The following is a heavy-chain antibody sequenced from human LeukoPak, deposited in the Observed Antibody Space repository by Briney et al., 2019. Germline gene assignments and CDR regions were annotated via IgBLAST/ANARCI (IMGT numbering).Heavy chain of an antibody. V-gene: IGHV3-23*01. CDR1: GFTFSSYA. CDR2: ISGSGGST. J-gene: IGHJ3*02. Sequence: GGSLRLSCAASGFTFSSYAMSWVRQAPGKGLEWVSAISGSGGSTCYADSVKGRFTISRDNSKNTLYLQMNSLRAEDTAVYYCAKDRAVAAVAGLDAFDIWGQGTMVTVSS. CDR3: AKDRAVAAVAGLDAFDI. D-gene: IGHD6-19*01.